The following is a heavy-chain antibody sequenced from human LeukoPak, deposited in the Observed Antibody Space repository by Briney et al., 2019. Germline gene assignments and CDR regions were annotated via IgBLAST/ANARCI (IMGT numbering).Heavy chain of an antibody. Sequence: ASVTVSCTASGYTFTGYYMHWVRQAPGQGLEWMGWINPNSGGTNYAQKFQGRVTMTRDTSISTAYMELSRLRSDDTAVYYCARDRGSGYIDYWGQGTLVTVSS. CDR2: INPNSGGT. D-gene: IGHD3-3*01. CDR3: ARDRGSGYIDY. CDR1: GYTFTGYY. V-gene: IGHV1-2*02. J-gene: IGHJ4*02.